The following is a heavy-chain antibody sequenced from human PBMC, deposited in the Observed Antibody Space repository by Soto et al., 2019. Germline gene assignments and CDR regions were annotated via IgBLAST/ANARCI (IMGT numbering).Heavy chain of an antibody. J-gene: IGHJ4*02. CDR1: GFTFSSYA. Sequence: EVQLLEFGGGLVQPGGSLRLSCAASGFTFSSYAMSWVRQAPGKGLEWVSAISGSGGSTYYADSVKGRFTISRDNSKNTLYLQMNSLRAEDTAVYYCAKDEGVPAAWGGYFDYWGQGTLVTVSS. D-gene: IGHD2-2*01. V-gene: IGHV3-23*01. CDR3: AKDEGVPAAWGGYFDY. CDR2: ISGSGGST.